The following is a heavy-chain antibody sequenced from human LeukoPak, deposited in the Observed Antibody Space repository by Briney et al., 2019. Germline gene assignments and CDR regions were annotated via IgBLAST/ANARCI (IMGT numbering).Heavy chain of an antibody. Sequence: GGSLRLSCAASGFTFTNHIMHWVRQAPGKGLEWVASIATDGSQTFYRGSVKGRFTISRDNSENKLYLQMNSLRAEDTAVYYCAREIAAAGTWMGGQGTMVTVSS. D-gene: IGHD6-13*01. CDR3: AREIAAAGTWM. J-gene: IGHJ3*01. CDR1: GFTFTNHI. V-gene: IGHV3-30-3*01. CDR2: IATDGSQT.